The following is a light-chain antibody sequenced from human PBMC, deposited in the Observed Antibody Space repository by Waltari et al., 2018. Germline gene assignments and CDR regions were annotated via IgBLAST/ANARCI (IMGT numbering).Light chain of an antibody. CDR3: MQGTHWPWT. Sequence: DVVMTQSPLSLPVTLGQPASISCRSSQSLVHSDGNTYLNWFHQRPGQSPRRLIYKVSSRAPGVPDRFSGSGSGTDFTLKISGVEAEDVGLYYCMQGTHWPWTFGQGTMVDIK. CDR1: QSLVHSDGNTY. J-gene: IGKJ1*01. V-gene: IGKV2-30*02. CDR2: KVS.